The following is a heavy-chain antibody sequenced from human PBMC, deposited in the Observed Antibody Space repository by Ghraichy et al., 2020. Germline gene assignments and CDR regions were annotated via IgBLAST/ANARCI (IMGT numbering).Heavy chain of an antibody. V-gene: IGHV3-21*01. D-gene: IGHD3-10*01. CDR2: ISSSSSYI. CDR3: ARGLDYGSGFFDY. J-gene: IGHJ4*02. CDR1: GFTFSSYS. Sequence: GGSLRLSCAASGFTFSSYSMNWVRQAPGKGLEWVSSISSSSSYIYYADSVKGRFTISRDNAKNSLYLQMNSLRAEDTAVYYCARGLDYGSGFFDYWGQGTLVTVSS.